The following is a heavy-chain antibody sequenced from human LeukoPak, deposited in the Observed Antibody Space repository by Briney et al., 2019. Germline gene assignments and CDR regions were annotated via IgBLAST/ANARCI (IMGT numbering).Heavy chain of an antibody. CDR2: ISASSYTT. D-gene: IGHD5/OR15-5a*01. J-gene: IGHJ4*02. Sequence: GGSLRLSCAGSGFTFSSYAMSWVRQAPGKGLEWVSGISASSYTTYNADSVKGRFTISRDNSKNTLYLQMNSLRAEDTAVYYCARSHTVSTPSYTYWGQGTLVTVSS. CDR1: GFTFSSYA. V-gene: IGHV3-23*01. CDR3: ARSHTVSTPSYTY.